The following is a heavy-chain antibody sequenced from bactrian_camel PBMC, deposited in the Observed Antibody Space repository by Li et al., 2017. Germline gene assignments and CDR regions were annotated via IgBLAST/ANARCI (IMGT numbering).Heavy chain of an antibody. D-gene: IGHD7*01. CDR1: GYPYSRYL. Sequence: HVQLVESGGDSVQAGGSVRLSCAASGYPYSRYLMGWFRQAPGKDREGVAWIYTTGSGNDYYDDSVKGRFTISQDRAKNTLYLQMNSLNSEDTALYYCTTGEPGVRAGTGALFAYWGQGTQVTVS. CDR3: TTGEPGVRAGTGALFAY. J-gene: IGHJ6*01. CDR2: IYTTGSGND. V-gene: IGHV3S1*01.